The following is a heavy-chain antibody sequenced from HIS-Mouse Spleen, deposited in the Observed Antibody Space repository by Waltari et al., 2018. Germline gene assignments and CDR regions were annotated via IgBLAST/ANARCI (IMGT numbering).Heavy chain of an antibody. CDR1: GGSISSGGYY. CDR2: IYYSGST. V-gene: IGHV4-31*03. CDR3: ARSPYYDFWSGYSDNWFDP. J-gene: IGHJ5*02. Sequence: QVQLQESGPGLVKPSQTLSLPCTVSGGSISSGGYYWLWLRQHPGKALAWIGYIYYSGSTYYNPSLKSRVTISVDTSKNQFSLKLSSVTAADTAVYYCARSPYYDFWSGYSDNWFDPWGQGTLVTVSS. D-gene: IGHD3-3*01.